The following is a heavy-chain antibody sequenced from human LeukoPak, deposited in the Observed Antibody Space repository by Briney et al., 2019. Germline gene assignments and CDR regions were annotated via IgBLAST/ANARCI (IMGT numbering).Heavy chain of an antibody. J-gene: IGHJ4*02. V-gene: IGHV3-74*01. D-gene: IGHD3-3*01. CDR3: AKDHYWSIDY. CDR1: GFTFSNYA. CDR2: IKGDGIST. Sequence: GGSLRLSCAASGFTFSNYAVSWVRHAPGQGLVWVSRIKGDGISTNYADSVKGRFTISRDIAKNTLYLQMNSLRAEDTGVYYCAKDHYWSIDYWGRGTLVTVSS.